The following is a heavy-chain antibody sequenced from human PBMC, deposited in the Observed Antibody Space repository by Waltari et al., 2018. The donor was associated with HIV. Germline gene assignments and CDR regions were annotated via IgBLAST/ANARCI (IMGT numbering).Heavy chain of an antibody. D-gene: IGHD3-9*01. CDR2: INPNSGGT. CDR3: ASNGLRYFDWLLDY. V-gene: IGHV1-2*02. Sequence: QVQLVQSGAEVKKPGDSVKVSCKAAGYNFNGSTMPWVPQPPGQGLEWMGLINPNSGGTNYAQKFQGRVTMTRDTSISTAYMELSRLRSDDTAVYYCASNGLRYFDWLLDYWGQGTLVTVSS. CDR1: GYNFNGST. J-gene: IGHJ4*02.